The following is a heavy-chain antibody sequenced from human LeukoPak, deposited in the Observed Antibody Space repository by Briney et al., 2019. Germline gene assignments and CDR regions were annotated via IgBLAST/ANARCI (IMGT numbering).Heavy chain of an antibody. V-gene: IGHV4-39*01. CDR2: IYYIGST. CDR3: ARGAQIVVAPAAQARPGPSGVDY. Sequence: SETLSLTCTVSGGSISSSSYYWGWIRQPPGKGLEWIGSIYYIGSTYYNPSLKSRVTISVDTSKNQFSLKLSSVTAADTAVYYCARGAQIVVAPAAQARPGPSGVDYWGQGILVTVSS. J-gene: IGHJ4*02. CDR1: GGSISSSSYY. D-gene: IGHD2-2*01.